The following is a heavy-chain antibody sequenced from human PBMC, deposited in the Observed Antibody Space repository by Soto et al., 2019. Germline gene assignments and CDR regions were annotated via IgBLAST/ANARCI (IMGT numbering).Heavy chain of an antibody. D-gene: IGHD5-12*01. J-gene: IGHJ5*02. V-gene: IGHV4-59*01. CDR2: IYYSGST. CDR1: GGSISSYY. CDR3: ARSVGYAWFDP. Sequence: TSETLSLTCTVSGGSISSYYWSWIRQPPGKGLEWIGYIYYSGSTNYNPSLKSRVTISVDTSKNQFSLKLSSVTAADTAVYYCARSVGYAWFDPWGQGTLVTVSS.